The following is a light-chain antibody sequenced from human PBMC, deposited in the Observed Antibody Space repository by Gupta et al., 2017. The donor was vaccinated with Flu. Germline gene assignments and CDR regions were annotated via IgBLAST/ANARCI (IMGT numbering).Light chain of an antibody. Sequence: SYELTQPPSVSVSPGQTATITCSGHKLGDKYACWYQQKSGQSPVLVIYQDRKRPSGIPGRFSGSNSGNTATLTISGTQATDEADYYCQAWDSDTSVVFGGGTKLTVL. CDR3: QAWDSDTSVV. CDR2: QDR. J-gene: IGLJ2*01. CDR1: KLGDKY. V-gene: IGLV3-1*01.